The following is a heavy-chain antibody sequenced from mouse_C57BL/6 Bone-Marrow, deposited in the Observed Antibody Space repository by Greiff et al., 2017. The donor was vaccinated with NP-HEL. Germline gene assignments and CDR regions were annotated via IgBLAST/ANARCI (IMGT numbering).Heavy chain of an antibody. CDR3: ASLFYAMDY. V-gene: IGHV1-18*01. CDR2: INPNNGGT. J-gene: IGHJ4*01. CDR1: GYTFTDYN. Sequence: VQLQQSGPELVKPGASVKIPCKASGYTFTDYNMDWVKQSHGKSLEWIGDINPNNGGTIYNQKFKGKATLTVDKSSSTAYMELRSLTSADSSVYCCASLFYAMDYWGQGTSVTVSS.